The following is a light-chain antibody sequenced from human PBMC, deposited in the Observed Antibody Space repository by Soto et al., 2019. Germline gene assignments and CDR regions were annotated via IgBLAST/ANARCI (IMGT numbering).Light chain of an antibody. CDR2: AVS. CDR1: SSDVGGFLY. Sequence: QSALTQPASVSGSPGQSITISCTGTSSDVGGFLYVSWFQQHPGKAPKLMIYAVSNRPSGISHRFSGSKSGNTASLTISGLQDEDEADYYCSSYSSSSTLVVFGGGTKLTVL. CDR3: SSYSSSSTLVV. V-gene: IGLV2-14*01. J-gene: IGLJ2*01.